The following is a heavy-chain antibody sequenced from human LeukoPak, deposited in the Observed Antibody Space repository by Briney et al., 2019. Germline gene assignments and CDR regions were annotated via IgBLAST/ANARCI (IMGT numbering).Heavy chain of an antibody. D-gene: IGHD6-19*01. J-gene: IGHJ3*02. V-gene: IGHV4-59*01. CDR3: ARSSGWGYAFDI. Sequence: SETLSLTCTVSGGSISSYHWSWIRQPPGKGLEWIGYIYYSGSTNYNPSLKSRVTISVDTSKNQFSLKLSSVTAADTAVYYCARSSGWGYAFDIWGQGTMVTVSS. CDR1: GGSISSYH. CDR2: IYYSGST.